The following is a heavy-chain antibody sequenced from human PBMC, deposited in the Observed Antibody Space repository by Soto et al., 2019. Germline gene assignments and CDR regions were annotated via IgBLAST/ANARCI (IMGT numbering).Heavy chain of an antibody. CDR2: ISGSGRTP. CDR1: GFTFSSYA. Sequence: DVQLLESGGGLVQPGGSLRISCAASGFTFSSYAMNWVRQAPGKGLEWVSGISGSGRTPYYPDSVRGRFTISRDNSKSTLYLQMNRPRVEDTGVFYCVGYNSSSWTRWADYWGQGTLVTVSS. J-gene: IGHJ4*02. CDR3: VGYNSSSWTRWADY. V-gene: IGHV3-23*01. D-gene: IGHD6-6*01.